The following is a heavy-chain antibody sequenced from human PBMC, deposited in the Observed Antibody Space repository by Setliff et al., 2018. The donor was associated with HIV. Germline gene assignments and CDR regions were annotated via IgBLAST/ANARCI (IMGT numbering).Heavy chain of an antibody. Sequence: GGSLRLSCAASGFTFSSYWMHWVRQAPGKGLVWVSRINSDGSSTSYADSVKGRFTISRDNAKNALFLQMNSLRADDTAIYYCTAGHYGPNPWGQGTPVTVS. V-gene: IGHV3-74*01. D-gene: IGHD3-10*01. CDR3: TAGHYGPNP. J-gene: IGHJ5*01. CDR2: INSDGSST. CDR1: GFTFSSYW.